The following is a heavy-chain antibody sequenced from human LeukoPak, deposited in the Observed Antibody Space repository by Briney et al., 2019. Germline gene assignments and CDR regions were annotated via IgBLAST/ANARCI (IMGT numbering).Heavy chain of an antibody. V-gene: IGHV1-2*02. Sequence: ASVKVSCKATGYTFTGYYMHWVRQAPGQGLEWMGWINPNSGGTNYAQKFQGRVTMTRDTSISTAYMALSRLRSDDTAVYYCARDHGAQYGSGSYNLDYWGQGTLVTVSS. CDR1: GYTFTGYY. D-gene: IGHD3-10*01. J-gene: IGHJ4*02. CDR2: INPNSGGT. CDR3: ARDHGAQYGSGSYNLDY.